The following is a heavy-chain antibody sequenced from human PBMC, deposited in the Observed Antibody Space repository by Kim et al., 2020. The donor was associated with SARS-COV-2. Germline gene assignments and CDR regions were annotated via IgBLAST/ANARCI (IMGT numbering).Heavy chain of an antibody. CDR2: ISYDGSNK. V-gene: IGHV3-30*04. Sequence: GGSLRLSCAASGFTFSSYAMHWVRQAPGKGLEWVAVISYDGSNKYYADSVKGRFTISRDNSKNTLYLQMNSLRAEDTAVYYCAREYGSGSYYFTPFDYWGQGTLVTVSS. D-gene: IGHD3-10*01. J-gene: IGHJ4*02. CDR1: GFTFSSYA. CDR3: AREYGSGSYYFTPFDY.